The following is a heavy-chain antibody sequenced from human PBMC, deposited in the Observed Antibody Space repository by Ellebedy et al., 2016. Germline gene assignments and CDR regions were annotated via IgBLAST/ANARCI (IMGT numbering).Heavy chain of an antibody. CDR2: ISYDGSNK. CDR3: ARDEYDFWSGYYFEPGGVYY. J-gene: IGHJ4*02. Sequence: GGSLRLFCAASGFTFSSYGMHWVRQAPGKGLEWVAVISYDGSNKYYADSVKGRFTISRDNSKNTLYLQMNSLRAEDTAVYYCARDEYDFWSGYYFEPGGVYYWGQGTLVTVSS. D-gene: IGHD3-3*01. V-gene: IGHV3-30*03. CDR1: GFTFSSYG.